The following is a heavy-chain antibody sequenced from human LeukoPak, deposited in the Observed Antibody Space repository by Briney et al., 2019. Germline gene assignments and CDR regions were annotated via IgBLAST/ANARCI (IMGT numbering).Heavy chain of an antibody. Sequence: PSETLSLTCTVSGGSISSGSYYWSWLRQPAGKGLEWIGRIYTSGSTNYNPSLKSRVTISVDTSKNQFSLKVRSATAADTAVYYCARTTEDCSSTSCYQYWFDPWGQGTLVTVSS. CDR1: GGSISSGSYY. CDR3: ARTTEDCSSTSCYQYWFDP. V-gene: IGHV4-61*02. J-gene: IGHJ5*02. CDR2: IYTSGST. D-gene: IGHD2-2*01.